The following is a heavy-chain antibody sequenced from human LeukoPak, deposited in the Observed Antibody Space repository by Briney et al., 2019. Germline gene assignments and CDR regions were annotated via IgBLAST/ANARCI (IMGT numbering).Heavy chain of an antibody. V-gene: IGHV5-51*01. CDR1: GYSFTSYW. CDR3: ARHPYSSSWYRAAGAFDI. J-gene: IGHJ3*02. Sequence: GESLKISCKGSGYSFTSYWIGWVRQMPGKGLEWMGIIYPGDSDTRYSPSFQGQVTISADKSISTAYLQWSSLKASDTAMYYCARHPYSSSWYRAAGAFDIWGQGTMVTVSS. D-gene: IGHD6-13*01. CDR2: IYPGDSDT.